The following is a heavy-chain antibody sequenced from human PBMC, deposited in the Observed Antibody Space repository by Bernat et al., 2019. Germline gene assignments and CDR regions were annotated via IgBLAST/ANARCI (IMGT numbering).Heavy chain of an antibody. CDR3: AKDLTFDFWSGKEQHGMDV. V-gene: IGHV3-33*06. CDR2: LWHDGSKK. Sequence: QVQLLESGGGVVQPGRSLRLSCVASGFRFRNYGMHWVRQAPGKGLEWVAVLWHDGSKKNYVDSVKGRFTISRDNSKNTLYLQMNSLRAEDTAVYYCAKDLTFDFWSGKEQHGMDVWGQGTTVTVSS. J-gene: IGHJ6*02. D-gene: IGHD3-3*01. CDR1: GFRFRNYG.